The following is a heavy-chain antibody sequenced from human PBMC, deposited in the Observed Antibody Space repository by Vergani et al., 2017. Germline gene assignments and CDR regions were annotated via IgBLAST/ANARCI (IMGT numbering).Heavy chain of an antibody. J-gene: IGHJ4*02. D-gene: IGHD3-10*01. Sequence: EVQLLESGGGLVQPGGSLRLSCAASGFTFSSYAMTWVRQAPGKGLEWVSAISGSGGSTYYADSVKGRFTISRDNSKNTLYLQMNSLRAEDTAVYYCAKGNTPPHGSQYYFDYWGQGTLVTVSS. CDR1: GFTFSSYA. CDR2: ISGSGGST. CDR3: AKGNTPPHGSQYYFDY. V-gene: IGHV3-23*01.